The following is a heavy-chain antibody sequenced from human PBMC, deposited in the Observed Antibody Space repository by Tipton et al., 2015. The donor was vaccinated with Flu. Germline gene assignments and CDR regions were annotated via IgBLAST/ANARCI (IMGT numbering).Heavy chain of an antibody. J-gene: IGHJ6*03. CDR2: FYHGGST. CDR1: GGSISSISYS. V-gene: IGHV4-39*01. Sequence: LRLSCTVSGGSISSISYSWGWIRQPPGKGLEWLGSFYHGGSTYYNPPLKSRITISVDKSKNQFSLNLKSVTAADTAVYYCARAITIFGVLIRPYYMDVWGKGTTVTVSS. CDR3: ARAITIFGVLIRPYYMDV. D-gene: IGHD3-3*01.